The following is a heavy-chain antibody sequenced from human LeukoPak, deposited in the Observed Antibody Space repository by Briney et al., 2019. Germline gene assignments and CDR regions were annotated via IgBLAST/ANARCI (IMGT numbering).Heavy chain of an antibody. CDR3: ARGKRELLNTRVFDY. V-gene: IGHV3-33*01. Sequence: PGRSLRLSCAASGFTFSSYGMHRVRQAPGKGLEWVAVIWYDGSNKYYADSVKGRFSISRDNSKNTLYLQMNSLRAEDTAVYYCARGKRELLNTRVFDYWGQGTLVTVSS. D-gene: IGHD1-26*01. J-gene: IGHJ4*02. CDR2: IWYDGSNK. CDR1: GFTFSSYG.